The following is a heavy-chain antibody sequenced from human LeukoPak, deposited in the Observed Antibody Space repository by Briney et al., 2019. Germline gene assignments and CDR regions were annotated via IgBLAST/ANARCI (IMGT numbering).Heavy chain of an antibody. Sequence: GGSLRLSCAASGFTFSSYWMHWVRQAPGKGLEWVSTITTSDGNTYYADSVKGRFTVSRDNSKNTLFLQMNSLRAEDTAVYYCAKDGGLWVSAHWGDSWGRGTLVTVSS. CDR2: ITTSDGNT. V-gene: IGHV3-23*01. CDR3: AKDGGLWVSAHWGDS. J-gene: IGHJ4*02. D-gene: IGHD3-16*01. CDR1: GFTFSSYW.